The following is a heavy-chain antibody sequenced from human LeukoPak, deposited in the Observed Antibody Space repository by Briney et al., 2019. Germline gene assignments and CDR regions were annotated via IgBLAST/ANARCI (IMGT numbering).Heavy chain of an antibody. J-gene: IGHJ4*02. D-gene: IGHD4-17*01. CDR1: GFTFSDYY. CDR3: AKVHHYGAEPPG. V-gene: IGHV3-11*05. CDR2: INPTSGYT. Sequence: GGSLRLSCAASGFTFSDYYMSWIRQAPGKGLEWLSYINPTSGYTPYADSVKGRFTISRANSKNTLYLQMNSLRAEDTAVYYCAKVHHYGAEPPGWGQGTLVTVSS.